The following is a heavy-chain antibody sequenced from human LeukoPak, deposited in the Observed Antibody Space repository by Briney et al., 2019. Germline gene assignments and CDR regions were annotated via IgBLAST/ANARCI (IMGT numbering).Heavy chain of an antibody. CDR2: IKSKIDGGTL. Sequence: GGSLRLSCAASGFTFNTQSMNWVRQAPGKGLEWVGRIKSKIDGGTLDYAAPVKGRFTISRDDSRNTLYLQMNSLKTEDTAVYYCTTRRQDGCWGQGTLVTVS. V-gene: IGHV3-15*01. D-gene: IGHD6-25*01. CDR1: GFTFNTQS. J-gene: IGHJ4*02. CDR3: TTRRQDGC.